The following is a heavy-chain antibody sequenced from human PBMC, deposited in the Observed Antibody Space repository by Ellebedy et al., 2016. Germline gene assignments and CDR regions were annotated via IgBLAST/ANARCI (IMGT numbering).Heavy chain of an antibody. J-gene: IGHJ4*02. CDR3: ARDYDFWSGCFDY. CDR1: GGSFSGYY. CDR2: INHSGST. V-gene: IGHV4-34*01. Sequence: GSLRLSXAVYGGSFSGYYWSWIRQPPGKGLEWIGEINHSGSTNYNPSLKSRVTISVDTSKNQFSLKLSSVTAADTAVYYCARDYDFWSGCFDYWGQGTLVTVSS. D-gene: IGHD3-3*01.